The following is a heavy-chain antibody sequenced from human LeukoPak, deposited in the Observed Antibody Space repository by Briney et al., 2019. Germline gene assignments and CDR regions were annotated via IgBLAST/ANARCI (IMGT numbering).Heavy chain of an antibody. CDR2: IYYSGST. J-gene: IGHJ3*02. CDR3: ARNLGYCTNGVCSETAHDAFDI. CDR1: GYSISSSNW. D-gene: IGHD2-8*01. Sequence: SGTLSLTCAVSGYSISSSNWWGWIRQPPGKGLEWIGYIYYSGSTNYNPSLKSRVTMSVDTSKNQFSLKLSSVTALDTAVYYCARNLGYCTNGVCSETAHDAFDIWGQGTMVTVSS. V-gene: IGHV4-28*06.